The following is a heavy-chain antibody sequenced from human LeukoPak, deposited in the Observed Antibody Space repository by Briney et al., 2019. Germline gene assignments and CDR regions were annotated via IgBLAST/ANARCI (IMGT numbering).Heavy chain of an antibody. CDR2: IKKDGSEQ. CDR1: GFTFSSHW. Sequence: GGSLRLSCAASGFTFSSHWMNWVRQAPGKGLEWVANIKKDGSEQNYVDSVKGRFTISRDNGKNSLYLQMNSLRAEDTAMYFCARALRDDGSAYRAPDCWGQGTLVTVSS. D-gene: IGHD3-22*01. J-gene: IGHJ4*02. V-gene: IGHV3-7*05. CDR3: ARALRDDGSAYRAPDC.